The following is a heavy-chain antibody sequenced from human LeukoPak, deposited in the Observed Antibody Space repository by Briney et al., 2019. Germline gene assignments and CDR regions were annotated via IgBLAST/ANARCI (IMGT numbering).Heavy chain of an antibody. Sequence: GGSLRLSCAASGFTFSSYSMNWVRQAPGKGLEWVSSISSSSSYIYYADSVKGRFTISRDNAKNSLYLQMNSLRAEDTAVYYCARDHFVVVPAANDAFDIWGQGTMVTVSS. J-gene: IGHJ3*02. CDR3: ARDHFVVVPAANDAFDI. D-gene: IGHD2-2*01. CDR1: GFTFSSYS. CDR2: ISSSSSYI. V-gene: IGHV3-21*01.